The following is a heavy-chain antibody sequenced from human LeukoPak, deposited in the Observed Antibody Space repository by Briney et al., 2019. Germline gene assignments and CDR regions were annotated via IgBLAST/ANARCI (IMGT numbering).Heavy chain of an antibody. CDR3: ARALYCSSTSCYYSNYVHAFDI. CDR2: IYPGDSDT. J-gene: IGHJ3*02. D-gene: IGHD2-2*01. Sequence: GESLKISCKGSGYSFTSYWIGWVRQMPGKGLEWMGIIYPGDSDTRYSPSFQGQVTISADKSISTAYLQWSSLKASDTAMYYCARALYCSSTSCYYSNYVHAFDIWGQGTMVTVSS. CDR1: GYSFTSYW. V-gene: IGHV5-51*01.